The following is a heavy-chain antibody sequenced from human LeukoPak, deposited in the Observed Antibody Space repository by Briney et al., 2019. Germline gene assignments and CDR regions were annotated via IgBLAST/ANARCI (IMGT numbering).Heavy chain of an antibody. CDR3: ARGGQWLVDWYFDL. Sequence: PGGSLRLSCAASGFTFSNYTMNWVRQAPGKGLEWVAVISYDGSNKYYADSVKGRFTISRDNSKNTLYLQMNSLRAEDTAVYYCARGGQWLVDWYFDLWGRGTLVTVSS. V-gene: IGHV3-30*03. CDR1: GFTFSNYT. CDR2: ISYDGSNK. J-gene: IGHJ2*01. D-gene: IGHD6-19*01.